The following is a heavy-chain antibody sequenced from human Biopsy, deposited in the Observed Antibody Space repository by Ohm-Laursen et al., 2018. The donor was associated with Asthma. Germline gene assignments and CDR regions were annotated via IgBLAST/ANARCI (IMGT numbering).Heavy chain of an antibody. CDR3: AGRGGGGGGGGGKDVFGV. V-gene: IGHV1-3*04. J-gene: IGHJ3*01. CDR1: GYNFISFA. D-gene: IGHD2-15*01. Sequence: ASVKVSCKASGYNFISFAIHWVRQAPGQRLEWMGWVNTGNGDTKYSQKFQGRVTITRDTSASTAYMELRSLRSEDTATYYCAGRGGGGGGGGGKDVFGVWGQGTMVTVSS. CDR2: VNTGNGDT.